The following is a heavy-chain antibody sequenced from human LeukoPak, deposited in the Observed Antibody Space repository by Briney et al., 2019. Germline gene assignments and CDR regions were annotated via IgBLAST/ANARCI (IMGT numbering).Heavy chain of an antibody. Sequence: SETLSLTCTVSGGSISSYYWSWIRQPPGRGLEWIGYIYYTGSTNYNPSLKSRVTISVLTSKNRFSLKPSSVIAADTAVYYCATLTGGDDAFDIWGQGTMVTVSS. V-gene: IGHV4-59*01. J-gene: IGHJ3*02. CDR3: ATLTGGDDAFDI. CDR2: IYYTGST. CDR1: GGSISSYY. D-gene: IGHD4-23*01.